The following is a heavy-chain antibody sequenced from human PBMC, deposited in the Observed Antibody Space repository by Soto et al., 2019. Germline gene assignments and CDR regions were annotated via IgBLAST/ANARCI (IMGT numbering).Heavy chain of an antibody. V-gene: IGHV4-59*08. J-gene: IGHJ4*02. D-gene: IGHD4-17*01. CDR1: GGSISTNY. Sequence: SETLSLTCTVSGGSISTNYWSWIRQPPGKRLEYIGYIYYRGSTNYNPSLKSRVTISVDTSKNQFSLMLSSVTAADTAMYYCAIRDAYGGKSDYWGQGTLVTVSS. CDR3: AIRDAYGGKSDY. CDR2: IYYRGST.